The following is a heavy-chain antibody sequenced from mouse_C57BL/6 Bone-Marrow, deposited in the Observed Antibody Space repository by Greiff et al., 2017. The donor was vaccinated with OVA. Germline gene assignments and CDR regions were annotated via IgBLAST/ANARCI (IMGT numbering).Heavy chain of an antibody. CDR1: GYTFTSYW. D-gene: IGHD1-1*01. CDR2: IYPGSGST. CDR3: ARKGAYYGSSSYYFDY. V-gene: IGHV1-55*01. Sequence: QVQLQQPGAELVKPGASVKMSYKASGYTFTSYWITWVKQRPGQGLEWIGDIYPGSGSTNYNEKFKSKATLTVDTSSSTAYMQLSSLTSEDSAVYYCARKGAYYGSSSYYFDYWGQGTTLTVSS. J-gene: IGHJ2*01.